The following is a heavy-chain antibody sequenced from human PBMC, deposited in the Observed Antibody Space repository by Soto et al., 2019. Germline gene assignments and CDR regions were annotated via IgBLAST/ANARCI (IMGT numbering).Heavy chain of an antibody. Sequence: ASVKVSCKASGYTFTSYYMHWVRQAPGQGLEWMGIINPSGGSTSYAQKFQGRVTMTRDTSTSTVYMELRSLRSDDTAVYYCARYCSSTSCQLPEYYYYGMDVWGQGTTVTVSS. CDR3: ARYCSSTSCQLPEYYYYGMDV. J-gene: IGHJ6*02. V-gene: IGHV1-46*01. CDR2: INPSGGST. D-gene: IGHD2-2*01. CDR1: GYTFTSYY.